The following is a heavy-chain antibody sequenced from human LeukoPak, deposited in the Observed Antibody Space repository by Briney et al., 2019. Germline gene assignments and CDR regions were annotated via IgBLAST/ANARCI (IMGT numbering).Heavy chain of an antibody. CDR1: GGSISSSIYY. CDR3: ARDRSRTTVTNNWFFDL. CDR2: LYTNGNT. Sequence: PSQTLSLTCTVSGGSISSSIYYWSWIRQPAGKGLEWIVRLYTNGNTAYNPSLKSRVTISVDTSKNQFSLNLTSVAAADTAVYYCARDRSRTTVTNNWFFDLWGRGTLVTVSS. D-gene: IGHD4-17*01. J-gene: IGHJ2*01. V-gene: IGHV4-61*02.